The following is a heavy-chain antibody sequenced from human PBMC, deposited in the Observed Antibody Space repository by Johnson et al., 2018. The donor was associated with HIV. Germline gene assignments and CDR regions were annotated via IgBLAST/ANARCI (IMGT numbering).Heavy chain of an antibody. CDR1: GFTFDDYA. D-gene: IGHD3-22*01. CDR3: AGRGYYDAFDI. CDR2: INCNGGSA. Sequence: VQLVESGGSVVRPGGSLRLSCAASGFTFDDYAMSWVRQAPGKGLEWVSVINCNGGSAGYADSVKGRFTISRDNAKNSLYLQMNSLRAEDTALYYCAGRGYYDAFDIWGQGTMVTVSS. J-gene: IGHJ3*02. V-gene: IGHV3-20*04.